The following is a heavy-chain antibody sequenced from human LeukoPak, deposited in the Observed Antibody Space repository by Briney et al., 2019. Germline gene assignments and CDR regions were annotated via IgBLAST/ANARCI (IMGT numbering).Heavy chain of an antibody. CDR3: AREGGPYRPLDY. V-gene: IGHV4-4*02. CDR1: GGSITSTNY. Sequence: PSGTLSLTCGVSGGSITSTNYWTWVRQPPGEGLEWIVEINLQGSTNYNPSLMGRVAISVDMSENHISLQLTSVTAADTAVYYCAREGGPYRPLDYSGQGTLVTVSS. J-gene: IGHJ4*02. CDR2: INLQGST.